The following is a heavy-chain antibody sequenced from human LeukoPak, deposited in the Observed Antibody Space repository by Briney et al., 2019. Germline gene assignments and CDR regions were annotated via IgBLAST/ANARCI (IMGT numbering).Heavy chain of an antibody. D-gene: IGHD6-13*01. V-gene: IGHV4-39*01. CDR2: IYYSGST. CDR1: GVSFSGYY. J-gene: IGHJ4*02. CDR3: ARHQQQLGAIDYFDY. Sequence: SETLSLTRAVYGVSFSGYYWGWIRQPPGKGLEWIGSIYYSGSTYYNPSLKSRVTISVDTSKNQFSLKLSSVPAADTAVYYCARHQQQLGAIDYFDYWGQGTLVTVSS.